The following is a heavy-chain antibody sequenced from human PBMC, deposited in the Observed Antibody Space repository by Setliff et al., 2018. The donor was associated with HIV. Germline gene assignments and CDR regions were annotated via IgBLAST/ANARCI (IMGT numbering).Heavy chain of an antibody. Sequence: PGGSLRLSCAASGFTFSSYEMDWFRQAPGKGLEWVSYITGSSDTIYYADSVKGRFTISRDNTKNSLYLQMNSLRAEDTAVYYCARGSGYDKGAYHYYYGMDVWGQGTTVTVSS. V-gene: IGHV3-48*03. J-gene: IGHJ6*02. CDR2: ITGSSDTI. D-gene: IGHD5-12*01. CDR3: ARGSGYDKGAYHYYYGMDV. CDR1: GFTFSSYE.